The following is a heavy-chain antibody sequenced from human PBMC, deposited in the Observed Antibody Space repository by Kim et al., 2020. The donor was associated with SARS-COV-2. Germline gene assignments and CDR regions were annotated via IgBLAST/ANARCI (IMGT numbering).Heavy chain of an antibody. D-gene: IGHD6-19*01. V-gene: IGHV3-21*01. CDR3: ARDIAYSSGRYAFDI. CDR1: GFTFSSYS. Sequence: GGSLRLSCAASGFTFSSYSMNWVRQAPGKGLEWVSSISSSSSYIYYADSVKGRFTISRDNAKNSLYLQMNSLRAEDTAVYYCARDIAYSSGRYAFDIWGQGRIVTVSS. J-gene: IGHJ3*02. CDR2: ISSSSSYI.